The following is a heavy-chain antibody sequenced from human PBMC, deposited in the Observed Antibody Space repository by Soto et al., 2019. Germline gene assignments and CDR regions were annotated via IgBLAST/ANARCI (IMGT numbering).Heavy chain of an antibody. J-gene: IGHJ5*02. V-gene: IGHV3-7*03. CDR3: AAYCYTMTCTHFHGYS. D-gene: IGHD3-16*02. CDR1: GFSFRYYL. Sequence: GGSLILSCAVSGFSFRYYLMSWVRQTPGKGLEWVANIKQDESDKYYVDSVKGRFTISRDNAKNALYLQMNSLRVEDTAVYYCAAYCYTMTCTHFHGYSWGQGTQVTVSS. CDR2: IKQDESDK.